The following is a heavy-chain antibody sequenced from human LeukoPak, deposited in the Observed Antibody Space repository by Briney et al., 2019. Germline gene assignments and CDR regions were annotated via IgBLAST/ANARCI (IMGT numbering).Heavy chain of an antibody. V-gene: IGHV1-18*04. Sequence: GASVTVSCKASGYTFTGYYMHWVRQAPGQGLEWMGWISAYNGNTNYAQKLQGRVTMTTDTSTSTAYMELRSLRSDDTAVYYCARAPSWWFGEYWGQGTLVTVSS. CDR2: ISAYNGNT. D-gene: IGHD3-10*01. CDR1: GYTFTGYY. J-gene: IGHJ4*02. CDR3: ARAPSWWFGEY.